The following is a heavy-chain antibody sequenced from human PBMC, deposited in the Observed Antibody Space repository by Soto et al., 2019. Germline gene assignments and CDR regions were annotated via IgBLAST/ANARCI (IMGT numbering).Heavy chain of an antibody. J-gene: IGHJ3*01. CDR1: GYSFTSYW. CDR3: ARPWATTPGPFAV. Sequence: GESLKSSCKGSGYSFTSYWIGCVRQMPGKGLEWVVIIYPGDSDTRYSPSFQGQVTISGGKSISTDYLQWSSMKASDTAMYYCARPWATTPGPFAVWAQGTMVTVSS. D-gene: IGHD4-17*01. CDR2: IYPGDSDT. V-gene: IGHV5-51*01.